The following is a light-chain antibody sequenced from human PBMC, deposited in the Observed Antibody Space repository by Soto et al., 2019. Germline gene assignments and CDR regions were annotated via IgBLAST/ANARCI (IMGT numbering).Light chain of an antibody. CDR1: QSIRSY. CDR2: AAS. Sequence: DIQMTQSPSSLSASVGDRVTITCRASQSIRSYLNWYQQKPGKAPELLIYAASSLQSGVPSRFTGSGSGTDFTLTISSLQPEDFATYYCQQSYSTPPTFGQGTKVEIK. CDR3: QQSYSTPPT. V-gene: IGKV1-39*01. J-gene: IGKJ1*01.